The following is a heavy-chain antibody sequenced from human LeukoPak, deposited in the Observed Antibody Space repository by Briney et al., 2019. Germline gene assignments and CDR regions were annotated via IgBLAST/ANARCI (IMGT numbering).Heavy chain of an antibody. CDR1: GYSFTNYY. J-gene: IGHJ4*02. V-gene: IGHV1-46*01. Sequence: ASVKVSCKASGYSFTNYYMHWVRQAPGQGLEWMGIINPSGGSTTNAQKFQGRVTMTRDTSTTTVYMELSSLRSDDTAVYYCARAKEMATHSHWGQGTLVTVSS. CDR3: ARAKEMATHSH. CDR2: INPSGGST. D-gene: IGHD5-24*01.